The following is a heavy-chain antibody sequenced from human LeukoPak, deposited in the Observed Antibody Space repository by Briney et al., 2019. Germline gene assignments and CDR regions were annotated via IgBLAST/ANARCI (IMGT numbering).Heavy chain of an antibody. Sequence: SETLSLTCAVSGGSIGSSNWWSWVRQPPGKGLEWIGEIYHSGSTNYNPSLKSRVTISVDKSKNQFSLKLSSVTAADTAVYYCARGLRGGATTMYYYYYGMDVWGQGTTVTVSS. V-gene: IGHV4-4*02. CDR1: GGSIGSSNW. D-gene: IGHD1-26*01. J-gene: IGHJ6*02. CDR2: IYHSGST. CDR3: ARGLRGGATTMYYYYYGMDV.